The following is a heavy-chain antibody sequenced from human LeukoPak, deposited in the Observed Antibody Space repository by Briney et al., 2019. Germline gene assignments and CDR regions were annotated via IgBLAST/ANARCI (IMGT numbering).Heavy chain of an antibody. CDR1: GDSRRRDH. Sequence: SETLSVTCTVSGDSRRRDHWSWIRQPPGKGLEWIGYIHYSGNTKYNPSLKSRVTVSLDTSKKQFSLRLSSVTAADTAVYYCARDRATVTNDYWFDPWGQGTLVTVSS. V-gene: IGHV4-59*01. D-gene: IGHD4-11*01. CDR3: ARDRATVTNDYWFDP. CDR2: IHYSGNT. J-gene: IGHJ5*02.